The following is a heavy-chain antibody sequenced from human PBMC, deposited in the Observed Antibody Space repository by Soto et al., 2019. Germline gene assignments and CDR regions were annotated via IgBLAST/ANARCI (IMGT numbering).Heavy chain of an antibody. Sequence: PGGSLRLSCAASGFTFSSYGMHWVRQAPGKGLEWVAVISYDGSNKYYADSVKGRFTISGDNSKNTLYLQMNSLRAEDTAVYYCARDQHYYDSSGYYGDWGQGTPVTVSS. J-gene: IGHJ4*02. V-gene: IGHV3-30*03. CDR1: GFTFSSYG. D-gene: IGHD3-22*01. CDR3: ARDQHYYDSSGYYGD. CDR2: ISYDGSNK.